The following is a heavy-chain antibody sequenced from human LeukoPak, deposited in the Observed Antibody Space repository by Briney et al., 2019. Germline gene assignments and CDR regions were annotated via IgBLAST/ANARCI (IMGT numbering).Heavy chain of an antibody. J-gene: IGHJ4*02. CDR1: GYTFTIYG. CDR3: ARGIIGYYFDY. Sequence: GASVKLSCKTSGYTFTIYGISWVRQAPGQGLEWMGLISAYGNTNYAQNLQGRVTMTTDTSTSTAYMELRSLRSDDTAVYYCARGIIGYYFDYWGQGTLVTVSS. D-gene: IGHD2-15*01. V-gene: IGHV1-18*01. CDR2: ISAYGNT.